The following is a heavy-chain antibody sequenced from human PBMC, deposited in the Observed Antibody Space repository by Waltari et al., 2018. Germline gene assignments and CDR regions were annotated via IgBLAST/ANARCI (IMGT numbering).Heavy chain of an antibody. CDR2: IYTSGST. D-gene: IGHD3-22*01. J-gene: IGHJ4*02. Sequence: QVQLQESGPGLVKPSETLSLTCTVSGGSISSYYWSWIRQPAGKGLEWIGRIYTSGSTNYNPALKSRVTMSVDTSKNQFSLKLSSVTAADTAVYYCARVRYYYDSSGYYLPQFDYWGQGTLVTVSS. CDR1: GGSISSYY. V-gene: IGHV4-4*07. CDR3: ARVRYYYDSSGYYLPQFDY.